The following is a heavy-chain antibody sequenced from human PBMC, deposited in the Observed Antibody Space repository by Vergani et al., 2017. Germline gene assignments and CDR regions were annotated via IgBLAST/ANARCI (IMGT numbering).Heavy chain of an antibody. Sequence: QVQLVESGGGVVQPGRSLRLSCAASGFTFSSYGMHWVRQAPGKGLEWVAVISYDGSNKYYADSVKGRFTISRDNSKNTLYLQMKSLRAEDTAVYYCAKEVGGGYSPYYYYMDVWGKGTTVTVSS. J-gene: IGHJ6*03. D-gene: IGHD5-18*01. CDR2: ISYDGSNK. CDR1: GFTFSSYG. CDR3: AKEVGGGYSPYYYYMDV. V-gene: IGHV3-30*18.